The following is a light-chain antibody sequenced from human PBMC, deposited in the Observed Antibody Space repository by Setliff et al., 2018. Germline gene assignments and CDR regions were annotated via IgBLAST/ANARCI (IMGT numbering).Light chain of an antibody. CDR2: SNN. V-gene: IGLV1-44*01. CDR1: SSNIGGNT. J-gene: IGLJ1*01. Sequence: QSALAQPPSTSVTPGQRVTISCSGSSSNIGGNTVNWYQQLPGTAPRLLIFSNNDRPSGVSNRFTGSKSGTSASLTISGLQSEDEGDYYCAAWDDSLTGSYVFGTGTKVTVL. CDR3: AAWDDSLTGSYV.